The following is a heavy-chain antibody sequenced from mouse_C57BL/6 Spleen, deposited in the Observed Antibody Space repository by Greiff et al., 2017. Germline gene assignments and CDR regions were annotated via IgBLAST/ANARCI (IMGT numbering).Heavy chain of an antibody. Sequence: EVKLVESGGGLVKPGGSLKLSCAASGFTFSDYGMHWFRQAPEKGLEWVAYISSCSSTIYYADTVKGRFTISRDNAKNTLFLQMTSLRSEDTAMYYCASLLSLYAMDYWGQGTSVTVSS. CDR3: ASLLSLYAMDY. V-gene: IGHV5-17*01. D-gene: IGHD2-1*01. CDR1: GFTFSDYG. J-gene: IGHJ4*01. CDR2: ISSCSSTI.